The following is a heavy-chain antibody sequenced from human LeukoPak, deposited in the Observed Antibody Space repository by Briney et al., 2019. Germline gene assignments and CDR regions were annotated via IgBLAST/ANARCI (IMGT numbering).Heavy chain of an antibody. CDR1: GFTFSSYS. V-gene: IGHV3-21*01. Sequence: GGSLRLSCAASGFTFSSYSMNWVRQAPGKGLEWVSTISSSSSYIYYADSVKGRFTISRDNAKNSLYLQMNSLRVEDTAVYYCARKVTASHFDYWGQGTLVTVSS. D-gene: IGHD2-21*02. CDR3: ARKVTASHFDY. J-gene: IGHJ4*02. CDR2: ISSSSSYI.